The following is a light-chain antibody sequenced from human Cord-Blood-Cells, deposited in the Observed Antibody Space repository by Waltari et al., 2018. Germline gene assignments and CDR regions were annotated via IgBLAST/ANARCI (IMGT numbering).Light chain of an antibody. Sequence: DIVMTQSPDSLAVSVGERANINCKSSQSVLYSSNNKNYLAWYQQKPGQPPKLLIYWASTRESGVPDRFSGSGSGTDFTLTISSLKAEDVAVYYCQQYYSTPWTFGQGTKVEIK. CDR3: QQYYSTPWT. V-gene: IGKV4-1*01. CDR2: WAS. CDR1: QSVLYSSNNKNY. J-gene: IGKJ1*01.